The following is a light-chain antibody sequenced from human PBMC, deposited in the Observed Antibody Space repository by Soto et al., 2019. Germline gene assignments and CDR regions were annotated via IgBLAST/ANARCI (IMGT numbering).Light chain of an antibody. J-gene: IGLJ2*01. CDR2: DNT. V-gene: IGLV1-40*01. Sequence: QSVLTQPPSVSGAPGQRVTISCAGSSSNSGAGSDVHWYQQFPGTAPKLLIYDNTNRPSGVPDRISGSKSGTSASLSITGLQAGDEADYYCQSYDRSLSGSVFGGGTKLTVL. CDR3: QSYDRSLSGSV. CDR1: SSNSGAGSD.